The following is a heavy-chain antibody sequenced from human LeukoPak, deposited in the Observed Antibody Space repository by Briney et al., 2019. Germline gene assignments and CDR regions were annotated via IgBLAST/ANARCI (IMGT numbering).Heavy chain of an antibody. D-gene: IGHD5-18*01. CDR1: GFNFRLHS. V-gene: IGHV3-48*01. Sequence: PGGSLRLSCAASGFNFRLHSMNWVRQAPGKGLEWLSYISCSLNTFYYAPSVKGRFTISRDNAKNSLYLQMNGLRAEDTAVYYCAXIIGYNLPREGAFDIWGQGTMVTVSS. J-gene: IGHJ3*02. CDR2: ISCSLNTF. CDR3: AXIIGYNLPREGAFDI.